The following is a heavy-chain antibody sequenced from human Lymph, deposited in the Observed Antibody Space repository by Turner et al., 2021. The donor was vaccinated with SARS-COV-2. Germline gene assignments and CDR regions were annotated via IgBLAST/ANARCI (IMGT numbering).Heavy chain of an antibody. CDR2: ISGDGGGT. J-gene: IGHJ4*02. CDR3: AKDPGYCSGGSCYSRTYFDF. V-gene: IGHV3-43*02. Sequence: EVQLVESGGGVVQPGGSLRLSCAASGFTFDDYAMHWVRQAPGKGLEWVSLISGDGGGTYYADSVKGRFTISRDNSKNSLSLQMNSLRAEDTALYYRAKDPGYCSGGSCYSRTYFDFWGQGTLVTVSA. CDR1: GFTFDDYA. D-gene: IGHD2-15*01.